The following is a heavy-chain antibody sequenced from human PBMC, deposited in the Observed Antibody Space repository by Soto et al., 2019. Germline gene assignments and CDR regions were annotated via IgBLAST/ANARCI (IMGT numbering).Heavy chain of an antibody. Sequence: ELQVLESGGGLVQPGGSLRLTCAASGFTLSEYGTSSVRQAPGKGLEWVSFVSGSGDSTYYTDSVKGRFTISRDSSKNTVCLQMNSLRAEDTAVYYCATSNYGERDWGQGTLVTVSS. J-gene: IGHJ4*02. CDR1: GFTLSEYG. CDR3: ATSNYGERD. D-gene: IGHD3-10*01. CDR2: VSGSGDST. V-gene: IGHV3-23*01.